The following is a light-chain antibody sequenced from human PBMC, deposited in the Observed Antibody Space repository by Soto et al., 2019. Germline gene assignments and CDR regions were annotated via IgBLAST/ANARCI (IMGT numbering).Light chain of an antibody. CDR3: QQSGSTLWT. J-gene: IGKJ1*01. V-gene: IGKV1-39*01. CDR1: QSISRY. CDR2: AAS. Sequence: DIQMTQSPSSLSASVGDRVTITCRASQSISRYLNWYQQKPGQAPKLLIYAASRLQSGVPSRFSGSRSGTDVTLNISSLQPEDFATYYCQQSGSTLWTFGQGTKVEIK.